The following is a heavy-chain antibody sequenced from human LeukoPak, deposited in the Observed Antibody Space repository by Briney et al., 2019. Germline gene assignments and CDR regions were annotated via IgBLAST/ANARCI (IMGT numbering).Heavy chain of an antibody. D-gene: IGHD3-10*01. Sequence: KPGGSLRLSCAASGFTFSDYYMSWIRQAPGKGLEWVSYISSSSSYTNYADSVKGRFTISRDNAKNSLYLQMNSLRAEDTAVYYCAREGYGSGSKSDRGWFDSWGQGTLVTVSS. J-gene: IGHJ5*01. CDR1: GFTFSDYY. CDR2: ISSSSSYT. CDR3: AREGYGSGSKSDRGWFDS. V-gene: IGHV3-11*05.